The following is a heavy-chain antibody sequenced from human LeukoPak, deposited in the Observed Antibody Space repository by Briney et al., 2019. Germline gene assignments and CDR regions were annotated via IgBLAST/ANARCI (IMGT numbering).Heavy chain of an antibody. CDR1: GFTFSSYG. J-gene: IGHJ4*02. Sequence: GGSLRLSCAASGFTFSSYGTHWVRQAPGKGLEWVAVIWYDGSNKYYADSVKGRFTISRDNSKNTLYLQMNSLRAEDTAVYYCARDHYLVLEWPVPSGYLDYWGQGTLVTVSS. CDR2: IWYDGSNK. D-gene: IGHD3-3*01. CDR3: ARDHYLVLEWPVPSGYLDY. V-gene: IGHV3-33*01.